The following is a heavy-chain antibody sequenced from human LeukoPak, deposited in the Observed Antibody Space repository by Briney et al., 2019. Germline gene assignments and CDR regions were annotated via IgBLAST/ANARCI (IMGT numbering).Heavy chain of an antibody. D-gene: IGHD3-10*01. Sequence: GGSLRLSCAASGFTFSRYWMHWVRQAPGKGLVWVSRISPDGSRTTYADSVKGRFTISRDNAKNTVYLQMNSLRAEDTAVYYCARVALGSYNWFDPWAREPWSPSPQ. CDR1: GFTFSRYW. CDR3: ARVALGSYNWFDP. J-gene: IGHJ5*02. V-gene: IGHV3-74*01. CDR2: ISPDGSRT.